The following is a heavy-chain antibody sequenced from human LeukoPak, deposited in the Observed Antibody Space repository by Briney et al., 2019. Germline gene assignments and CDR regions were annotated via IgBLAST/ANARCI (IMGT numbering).Heavy chain of an antibody. CDR1: GFTVSSNY. CDR3: ARANTAMVIRLDY. J-gene: IGHJ4*02. CDR2: IYSGGST. D-gene: IGHD5-18*01. Sequence: GGSLRLSCAASGFTVSSNYMSWVRQAPGKGLEWVSVIYSGGSTYYADSVKGRFTISRDNSKNTLYLQMNSLRAEDTAVYYCARANTAMVIRLDYWGQGTLVTVSS. V-gene: IGHV3-53*01.